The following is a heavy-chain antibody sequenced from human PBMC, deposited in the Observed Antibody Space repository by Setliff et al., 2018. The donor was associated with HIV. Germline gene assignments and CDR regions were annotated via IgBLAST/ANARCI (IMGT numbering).Heavy chain of an antibody. V-gene: IGHV4-61*09. CDR2: VYTTGGT. CDR1: GGSISSGIYY. CDR3: ARAPTGVTNAFDI. J-gene: IGHJ3*02. Sequence: SETLSLTCTVSGGSISSGIYYWIWILQPAGKGLEWIGHVYTTGGTNYNPSLESRLTISVDTSRNQFSLRLSSVTAADTAVYYCARAPTGVTNAFDIWGQGTMVTVSS. D-gene: IGHD2-8*02.